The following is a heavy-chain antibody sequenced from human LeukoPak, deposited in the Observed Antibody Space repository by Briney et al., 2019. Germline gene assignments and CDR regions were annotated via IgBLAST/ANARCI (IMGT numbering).Heavy chain of an antibody. J-gene: IGHJ4*02. D-gene: IGHD4-17*01. V-gene: IGHV4-59*13. CDR3: ARGGVIRSGDYHFDF. Sequence: SETLSLTCTVSGASISNYYWSWIRQPPGGGLEWIGYFFSSGSTRYNPSLKTRVTISVDASKNQLSLKMTSVSAADTALYYCARGGVIRSGDYHFDFWGQGTLVTVSS. CDR2: FFSSGST. CDR1: GASISNYY.